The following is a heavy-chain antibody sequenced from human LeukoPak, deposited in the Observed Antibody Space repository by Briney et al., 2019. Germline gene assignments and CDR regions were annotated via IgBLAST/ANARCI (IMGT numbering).Heavy chain of an antibody. J-gene: IGHJ4*02. CDR3: ARDSAALRYFDWLGSGDY. CDR2: LSCYNGNT. CDR1: GYIFNKYG. Sequence: ASVKVSCKASGYIFNKYGVSWVRQAPGQGLEWLAWLSCYNGNTNYAQKLQGRVTMTTDKSTSTAYMELRSLRSDDTAVYYCARDSAALRYFDWLGSGDYWGQGTLVTVSS. D-gene: IGHD3-9*01. V-gene: IGHV1-18*01.